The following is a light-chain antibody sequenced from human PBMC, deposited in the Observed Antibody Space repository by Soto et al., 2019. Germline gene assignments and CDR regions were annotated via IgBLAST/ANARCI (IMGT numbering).Light chain of an antibody. V-gene: IGLV2-14*01. J-gene: IGLJ1*01. CDR1: GSDVGGYDY. CDR2: AVS. CDR3: ASYTSTSTYL. Sequence: QSVLTQPASVSGSAGQSITISCTGTGSDVGGYDYVSWYQHHPGKAPKLMIYAVSNRPSGVSNRFSGSKSGNTASLTISGLQADDESDYYCASYTSTSTYLFGTGTKVTVL.